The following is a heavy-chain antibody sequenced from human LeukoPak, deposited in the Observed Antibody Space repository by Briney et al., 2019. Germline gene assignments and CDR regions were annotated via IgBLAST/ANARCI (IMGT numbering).Heavy chain of an antibody. V-gene: IGHV3-23*01. CDR1: GFTFNSYA. Sequence: PGGSLRLSCAASGFTFNSYAMTWVRQAPGKGLEWVSSISGNGGSTYYTDSVKGRFTISRDNSKNTLYLQMNSLRAEDTAAYCCAKDLRVIVVTCYMDVWGKGTTVTVSS. J-gene: IGHJ6*03. CDR3: AKDLRVIVVTCYMDV. CDR2: ISGNGGST. D-gene: IGHD2-2*01.